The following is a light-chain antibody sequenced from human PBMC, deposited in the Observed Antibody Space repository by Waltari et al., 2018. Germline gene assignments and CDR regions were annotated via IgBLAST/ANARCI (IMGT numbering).Light chain of an antibody. CDR1: QSVLYSSNNKNY. CDR2: WAS. V-gene: IGKV4-1*01. J-gene: IGKJ4*01. Sequence: EIVMTQSPDTLAVSLDEKATINCKSSQSVLYSSNNKNYLAWYQQKPGQPPKLLIYWASTRESGVPDRFSGSGSGTDFTLTISSLQAEDVAVYYCQQYYNTPLTFGGGTKVEIK. CDR3: QQYYNTPLT.